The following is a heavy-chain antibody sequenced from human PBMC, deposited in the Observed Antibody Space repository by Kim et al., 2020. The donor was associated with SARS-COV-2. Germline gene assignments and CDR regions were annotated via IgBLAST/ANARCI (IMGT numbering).Heavy chain of an antibody. Sequence: GGSLRLSCAASGFTFSIYAMRWVRQAPGKGLEWVSVITSSGGSTYYADSVKGRFTISRDNSKNTLYLQMNSLRAEDTAVYYCAKDGGYFDLWGRGTLVTV. D-gene: IGHD3-16*01. CDR1: GFTFSIYA. CDR2: ITSSGGST. V-gene: IGHV3-23*01. CDR3: AKDGGYFDL. J-gene: IGHJ2*01.